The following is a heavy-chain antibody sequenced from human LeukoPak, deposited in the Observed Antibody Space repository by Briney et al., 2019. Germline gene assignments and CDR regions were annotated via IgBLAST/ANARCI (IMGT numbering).Heavy chain of an antibody. J-gene: IGHJ4*02. V-gene: IGHV3-43*02. CDR3: AKGDYDFWSGYYSRVDY. CDR1: GFTFDDYA. D-gene: IGHD3-3*01. CDR2: ISGDGGST. Sequence: GGSLRLSCAASGFTFDDYAMHWVRQAPGKGLEWVSLISGDGGSTYYADSVKGRFTISRDNSKNSLYLQMNSLRTEDTALYYCAKGDYDFWSGYYSRVDYWCQGTLVTVSS.